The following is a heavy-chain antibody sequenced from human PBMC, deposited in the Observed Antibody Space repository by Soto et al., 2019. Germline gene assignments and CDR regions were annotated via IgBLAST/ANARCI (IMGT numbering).Heavy chain of an antibody. CDR1: GGTFSSYT. D-gene: IGHD3-10*01. V-gene: IGHV1-69*08. J-gene: IGHJ6*02. CDR3: ARDPGSGRSPYGMDV. CDR2: IIPILGIA. Sequence: QVQLVQSGAEVKKPGSSVKVSCKASGGTFSSYTISWVRQAPGQGLEWMGRIIPILGIANYAQKFQGRVTITADKSTSTADMELSSLRSEDTAVYYCARDPGSGRSPYGMDVWGQGTTVTVSS.